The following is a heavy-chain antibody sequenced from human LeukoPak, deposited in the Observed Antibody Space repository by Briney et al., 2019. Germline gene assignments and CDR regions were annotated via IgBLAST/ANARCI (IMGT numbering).Heavy chain of an antibody. D-gene: IGHD3-22*01. Sequence: SETLSLTCDVSGYSISSGYYWGWIRQCPGEGLEWIATIFHSGSIYYNPSLKSRVTLSVDTSKNQFTLKLDSVTAADTAMYYCARMGVSYYYDSSTYFPTAFDVWGQGTMVSVSS. J-gene: IGHJ3*01. CDR1: GYSISSGYY. CDR3: ARMGVSYYYDSSTYFPTAFDV. V-gene: IGHV4-38-2*01. CDR2: IFHSGSI.